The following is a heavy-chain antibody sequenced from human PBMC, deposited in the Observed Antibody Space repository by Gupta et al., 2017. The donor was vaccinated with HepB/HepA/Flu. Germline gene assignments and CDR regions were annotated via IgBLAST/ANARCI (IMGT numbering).Heavy chain of an antibody. Sequence: EVQLSESGGGLVLPGGSLRLSCEASGFTFNSYVMNWVRQAPGKGPEWVSGISVTGTNTNYADSVRGRFTVSRDNSKNMVYLQMNSLRVEDTAVHYCAKEQFSGWESQEFDYWGQGTLVTVSS. J-gene: IGHJ4*02. D-gene: IGHD6-25*01. V-gene: IGHV3-23*01. CDR1: GFTFNSYV. CDR3: AKEQFSGWESQEFDY. CDR2: ISVTGTNT.